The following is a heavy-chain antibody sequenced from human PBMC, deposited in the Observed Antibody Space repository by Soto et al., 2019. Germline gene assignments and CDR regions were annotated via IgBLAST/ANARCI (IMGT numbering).Heavy chain of an antibody. V-gene: IGHV3-13*01. CDR1: GFTFSSYD. Sequence: GGSLRLSCAASGFTFSSYDMHWVRQATGKGLEWVSAIGTAGDTYYPGSVKGRFTISRENAKNSLYLQMNSLRAGDTAVYYCARGGLYSSGWYDYWGQGTLVTVSS. J-gene: IGHJ4*02. CDR3: ARGGLYSSGWYDY. CDR2: IGTAGDT. D-gene: IGHD6-19*01.